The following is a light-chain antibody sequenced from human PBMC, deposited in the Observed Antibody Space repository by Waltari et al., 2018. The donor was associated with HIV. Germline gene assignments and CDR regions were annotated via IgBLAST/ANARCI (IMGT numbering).Light chain of an antibody. CDR2: GTS. Sequence: EIVLAQSPRTLTLSPGDRASLSCRASQSGGSRSLAWFQQKPGQAPRLPIYGTSSRATGIPDKFSGSGSGTDFTLTISRLEPEDFAVYYCQQYGSSPSIIFGQGTRLEIK. V-gene: IGKV3-20*01. J-gene: IGKJ5*01. CDR3: QQYGSSPSII. CDR1: QSGGSRS.